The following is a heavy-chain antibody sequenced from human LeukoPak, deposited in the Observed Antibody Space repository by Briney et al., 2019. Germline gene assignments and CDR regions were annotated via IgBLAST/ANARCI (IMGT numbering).Heavy chain of an antibody. CDR3: ATQYYYGSGSYPPSFDY. V-gene: IGHV4-39*01. Sequence: PSETLSLTCTVFGGSISSSSYYWGWIRQPPGKGLEWIGSIYYSGSTYYNPSLKSRVTISVDTSKNQFSLKLSSVIAADTAVYYCATQYYYGSGSYPPSFDYWGQGTLVTVSS. J-gene: IGHJ4*02. D-gene: IGHD3-10*01. CDR2: IYYSGST. CDR1: GGSISSSSYY.